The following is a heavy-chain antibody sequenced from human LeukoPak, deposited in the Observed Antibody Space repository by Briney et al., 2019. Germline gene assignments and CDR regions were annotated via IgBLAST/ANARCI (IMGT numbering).Heavy chain of an antibody. V-gene: IGHV3-48*01. Sequence: GGSLRLSCAASGFTFSSYSMNWVRQAPGKGLEWVSYISSSSTIYYADSVKGRFTISRDNAKNSLYLQMNSLRAEDTAVYYCARVVYGPGKNWFDPWGQGTPVTVSS. CDR2: ISSSSTI. CDR1: GFTFSSYS. CDR3: ARVVYGPGKNWFDP. D-gene: IGHD3-10*01. J-gene: IGHJ5*02.